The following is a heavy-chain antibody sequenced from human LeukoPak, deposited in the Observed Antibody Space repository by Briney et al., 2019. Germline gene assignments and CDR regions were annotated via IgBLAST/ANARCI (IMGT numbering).Heavy chain of an antibody. Sequence: TSETLSPTCAVYGGSFSGYYWSWIRQPPGKGLEWIGEINHSGSTNYNPSLKSRVTISVDTSKNQFSLKLSSVTAADTAVYYCARGAFRGLNYFDYWGQGTLVTVSS. D-gene: IGHD2/OR15-2a*01. CDR2: INHSGST. CDR3: ARGAFRGLNYFDY. CDR1: GGSFSGYY. J-gene: IGHJ4*02. V-gene: IGHV4-34*01.